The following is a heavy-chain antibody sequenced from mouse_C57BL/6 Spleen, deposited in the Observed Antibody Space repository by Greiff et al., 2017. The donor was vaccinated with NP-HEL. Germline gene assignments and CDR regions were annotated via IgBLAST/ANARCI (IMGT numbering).Heavy chain of an antibody. CDR1: GYTFTDYY. D-gene: IGHD1-1*02. Sequence: QVHVKQSGAELVRPGASVKLSCKASGYTFTDYYINWVKQRPGQGLEWIARIYPGSGNTYYNEKFKGKATLTAEKSSSTAYMQLSSLTSEDSAVYFCARERDITIAPWGQGTLVTVSA. CDR2: IYPGSGNT. CDR3: ARERDITIAP. V-gene: IGHV1-76*01. J-gene: IGHJ3*01.